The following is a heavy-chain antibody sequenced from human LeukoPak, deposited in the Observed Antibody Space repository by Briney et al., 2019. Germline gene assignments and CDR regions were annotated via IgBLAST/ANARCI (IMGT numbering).Heavy chain of an antibody. Sequence: GGSLRLSCAASGFTFTSLPLHWVRQALGKGLEWVAVSSTHGSDEYYADSVKGRFTVFSDNSKKTVYLQMDSLRAEDTAVYHCAMDYYDSNGYSRGWDYWGQGTLVTVSS. D-gene: IGHD3-22*01. CDR3: AMDYYDSNGYSRGWDY. J-gene: IGHJ4*02. CDR2: SSTHGSDE. CDR1: GFTFTSLP. V-gene: IGHV3-30*04.